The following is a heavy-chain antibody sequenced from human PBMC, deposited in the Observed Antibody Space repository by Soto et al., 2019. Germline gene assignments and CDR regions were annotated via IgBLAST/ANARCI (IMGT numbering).Heavy chain of an antibody. D-gene: IGHD6-13*01. CDR1: CASLSPYY. V-gene: IGHV4-59*01. CDR2: IYFNGGT. J-gene: IGHJ1*01. Sequence: SETLSLTCTITCASLSPYYWSWIRQPPGKALEWIGYIYFNGGTSYNPSLRSRVTVSVDTSKNQFSLKLNSVIAADTAVYYCARGGAAGYESFHHWGQGTPVTVSS. CDR3: ARGGAAGYESFHH.